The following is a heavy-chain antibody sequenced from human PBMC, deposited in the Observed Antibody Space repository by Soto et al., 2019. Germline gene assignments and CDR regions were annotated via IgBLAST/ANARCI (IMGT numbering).Heavy chain of an antibody. CDR2: IFPGYFDT. J-gene: IGHJ4*02. D-gene: IGHD4-17*01. CDR1: GYSFTSYW. V-gene: IGHV5-51*01. Sequence: PGESLKISCQGSGYSFTSYWIGWVRQMPGKGLEWMGIIFPGYFDTRYSPSFQGQVTISADKFISTAYLQWSSLKASDTAMYYCARHLRSEEEFDYWGQGTLVTVSS. CDR3: ARHLRSEEEFDY.